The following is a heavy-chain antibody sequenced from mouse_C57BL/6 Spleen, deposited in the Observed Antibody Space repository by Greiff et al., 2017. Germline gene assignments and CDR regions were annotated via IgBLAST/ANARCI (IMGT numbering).Heavy chain of an antibody. D-gene: IGHD1-1*01. Sequence: QVQLKESGAELVKPGASVKISCKASGYAFSSYWMNWVKQRPGKGLEWIGLIYPGGGDTNYNGKFKGKATLTADKSSSTAYMQLSSLTSETSAVYFCARNYYGSFYWYFDVWGTGTTVTVSS. CDR2: IYPGGGDT. J-gene: IGHJ1*03. CDR1: GYAFSSYW. V-gene: IGHV1-80*01. CDR3: ARNYYGSFYWYFDV.